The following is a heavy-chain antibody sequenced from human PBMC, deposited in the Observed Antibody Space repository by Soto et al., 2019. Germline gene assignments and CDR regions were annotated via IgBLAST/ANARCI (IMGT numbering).Heavy chain of an antibody. Sequence: QVQLVQSGAEVKKPGASVKVSCKASGYTFTSYDINWVRQATGQGLEWMGWMNPNSGNTGYAQKFQGRVTMTRXNSXSXAYMELSSLRSEDTAVYYCARAGYDFWSGYSNWFDPWGQGTLVTVSS. D-gene: IGHD3-3*01. J-gene: IGHJ5*02. CDR3: ARAGYDFWSGYSNWFDP. CDR1: GYTFTSYD. V-gene: IGHV1-8*01. CDR2: MNPNSGNT.